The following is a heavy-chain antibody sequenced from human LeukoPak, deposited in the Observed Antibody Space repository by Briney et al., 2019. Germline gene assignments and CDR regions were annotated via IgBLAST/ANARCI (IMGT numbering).Heavy chain of an antibody. Sequence: GGSLRLSCAASGFTFTSYEMNWVRQAPGKGLEWVSYISNSGTTVYYADSVKGRFTVSRDNAKNSLYLQMNSLRDEDTAVYYCARDRGSGSYPFDYWGQGTLVTVSS. J-gene: IGHJ4*02. D-gene: IGHD3-10*01. CDR1: GFTFTSYE. CDR3: ARDRGSGSYPFDY. CDR2: ISNSGTTV. V-gene: IGHV3-48*03.